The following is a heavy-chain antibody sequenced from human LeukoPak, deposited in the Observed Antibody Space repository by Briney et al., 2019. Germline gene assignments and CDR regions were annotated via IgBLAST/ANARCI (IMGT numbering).Heavy chain of an antibody. Sequence: SETLSLTCTVSGGSISSGDYYWSWIRQPPGKGLEGIGYIYYSGSTYYNPPLKSRVTISVDTSKNQFSLKLSSVTAADTAVYYCARGRGCLRPFDYWGQGTLVTVSS. CDR3: ARGRGCLRPFDY. CDR1: GGSISSGDYY. D-gene: IGHD5-12*01. V-gene: IGHV4-30-4*08. J-gene: IGHJ4*02. CDR2: IYYSGST.